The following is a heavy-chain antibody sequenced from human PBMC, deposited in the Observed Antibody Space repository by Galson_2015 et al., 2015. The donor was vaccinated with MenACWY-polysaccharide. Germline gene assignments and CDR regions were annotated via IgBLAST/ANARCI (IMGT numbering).Heavy chain of an antibody. J-gene: IGHJ5*02. V-gene: IGHV4-31*03. CDR1: GASITSGPYF. Sequence: TLSLTCTVSGASITSGPYFWSWIRQHPGEGLEWIASISYDGGTYYNPSLNSRVTISIDTPKNQFSLKLNSVTAADTAVYYCVRGGRAVANINWGDPWGQGTRVTVSS. CDR2: ISYDGGT. D-gene: IGHD3-16*01. CDR3: VRGGRAVANINWGDP.